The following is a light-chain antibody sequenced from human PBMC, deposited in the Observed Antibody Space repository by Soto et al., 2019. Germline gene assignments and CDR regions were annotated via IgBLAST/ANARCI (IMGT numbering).Light chain of an antibody. CDR2: DVT. V-gene: IGLV2-14*01. CDR3: SSYAGSSTLYV. CDR1: SSDVGGYNY. J-gene: IGLJ1*01. Sequence: QSALTQPASVSGSPGQSITISCTGTSSDVGGYNYVSWYQHHPGKGPKLIIYDVTDRPSGVSNRFSGSKSGNTASLTISGLQAEDEADYYCSSYAGSSTLYVFGTGTKVTVL.